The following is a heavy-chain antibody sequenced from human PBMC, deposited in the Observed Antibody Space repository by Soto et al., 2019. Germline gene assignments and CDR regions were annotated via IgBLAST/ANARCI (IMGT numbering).Heavy chain of an antibody. CDR3: AKVGYYDSSGHNWFDP. J-gene: IGHJ5*02. D-gene: IGHD3-22*01. Sequence: GGSLRLSCAVSGFTFSSYVMSWVRQAPGKGLEWVSAISGSGGSTYYADSVKGRFTISRDNSKNTLYLQMNSLRADDTAVYYCAKVGYYDSSGHNWFDPWGQGTLVTVSS. V-gene: IGHV3-23*01. CDR1: GFTFSSYV. CDR2: ISGSGGST.